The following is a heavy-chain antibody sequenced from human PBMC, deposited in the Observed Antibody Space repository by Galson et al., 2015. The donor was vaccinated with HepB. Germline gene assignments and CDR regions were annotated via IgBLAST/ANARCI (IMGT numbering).Heavy chain of an antibody. CDR3: ATEIDYGDYVLVY. CDR2: FDPEDGET. J-gene: IGHJ4*02. V-gene: IGHV1-24*01. D-gene: IGHD4-17*01. CDR1: GYTLTELS. Sequence: SVKVSCKVSGYTLTELSMHWVRQAPGKGLEWMGGFDPEDGETIYAQKFQGRVTMTEDTSTDTAHMELSSLRSEDTAVYYCATEIDYGDYVLVYWGQGTLVTVSS.